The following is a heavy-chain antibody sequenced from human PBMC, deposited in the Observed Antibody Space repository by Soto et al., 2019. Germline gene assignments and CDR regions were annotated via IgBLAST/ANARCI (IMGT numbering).Heavy chain of an antibody. CDR3: ARDRTTAYDY. Sequence: LRLSCVASGFSFSNYNMNWVRQAPGKGLEWVSYITDSSDTVHYADSVRGRFTISRDNAESSLYLQMNSLRDEDTAVYFCARDRTTAYDYWGQGTLVTVSS. D-gene: IGHD1-1*01. CDR2: ITDSSDTV. V-gene: IGHV3-48*02. J-gene: IGHJ4*02. CDR1: GFSFSNYN.